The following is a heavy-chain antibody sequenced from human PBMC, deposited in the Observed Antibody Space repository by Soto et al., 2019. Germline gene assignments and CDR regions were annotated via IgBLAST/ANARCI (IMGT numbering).Heavy chain of an antibody. CDR2: IYHTGST. J-gene: IGHJ4*02. CDR1: GGSISSGGFS. D-gene: IGHD3-22*01. Sequence: SETLSLTCAVSGGSISSGGFSWSWIRQPPGKGLECIGYIYHTGSTYYNPSLKSRVTISVDRSKNQFSLRLSSVTAADTAIYYCARATFVRKGYHDASDYYFFDYWGQGTLVTVSS. CDR3: ARATFVRKGYHDASDYYFFDY. V-gene: IGHV4-30-2*01.